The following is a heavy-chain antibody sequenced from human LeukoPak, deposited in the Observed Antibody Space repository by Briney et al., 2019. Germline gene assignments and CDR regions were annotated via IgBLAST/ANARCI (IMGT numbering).Heavy chain of an antibody. D-gene: IGHD4-17*01. J-gene: IGHJ4*02. CDR2: ISSNSGFK. V-gene: IGHV3-21*01. CDR1: GFTFSRYT. CDR3: ARSMQVNGDYVWYYFDY. Sequence: GVSLRLSCAASGFTFSRYTMNWAPQAPGKGLEWVSSISSNSGFKKYADSLKGRFTISRDNAKNSLYLQMNSLRAEDTAVYYCARSMQVNGDYVWYYFDYWGQGTLVTVSS.